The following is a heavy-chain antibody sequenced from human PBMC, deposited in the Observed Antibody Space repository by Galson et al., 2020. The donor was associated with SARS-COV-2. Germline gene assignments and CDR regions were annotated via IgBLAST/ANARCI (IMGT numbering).Heavy chain of an antibody. Sequence: SETLSLTCTVSGGSISSYYWSWIRQPPGKGLEWIGYIYYSGSTNYNPSLKSRVTISVDTSKNQFSLKLSSVTAADTAVYYCARAGDTAMVTSEDYYYYMDVWGKGTTVTVSS. D-gene: IGHD5-18*01. CDR3: ARAGDTAMVTSEDYYYYMDV. CDR1: GGSISSYY. V-gene: IGHV4-59*01. CDR2: IYYSGST. J-gene: IGHJ6*03.